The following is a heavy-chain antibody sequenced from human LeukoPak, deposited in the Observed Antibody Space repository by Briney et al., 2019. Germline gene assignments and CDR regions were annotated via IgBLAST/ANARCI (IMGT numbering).Heavy chain of an antibody. V-gene: IGHV3-23*01. J-gene: IGHJ4*02. CDR3: ARDRPNYYGSDGHYYRRDGDY. D-gene: IGHD3-22*01. CDR1: GFTFRIYA. CDR2: ITSRGEST. Sequence: GGSLRLSCAVSGFTFRIYAMSWVRQAPGKGRQWVSSITSRGESTWYVDSVKGRFTITRHNSENTLYLQMHSLRAEDTAVYYCARDRPNYYGSDGHYYRRDGDYWGRGTLVSVSS.